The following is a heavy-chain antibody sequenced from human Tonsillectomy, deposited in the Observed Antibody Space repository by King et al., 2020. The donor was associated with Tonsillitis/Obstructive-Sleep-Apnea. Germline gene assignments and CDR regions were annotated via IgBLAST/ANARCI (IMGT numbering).Heavy chain of an antibody. V-gene: IGHV3-9*01. CDR1: GFTFDDYA. CDR2: ISWNSGSI. J-gene: IGHJ4*02. CDR3: IKGGAATILPFDY. Sequence: VQLVQSGGGLVQPGRSLRLSCAASGFTFDDYAMHWVRQAPGKGLEWVSGISWNSGSIGYADSVKGRFTISRDNARNSLYLQMNSLRAEDTAFYYCIKGGAATILPFDYWGQGTLVTVSS. D-gene: IGHD5-12*01.